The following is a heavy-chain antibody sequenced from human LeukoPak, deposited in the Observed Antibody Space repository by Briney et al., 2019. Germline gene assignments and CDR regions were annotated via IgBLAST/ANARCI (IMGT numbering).Heavy chain of an antibody. Sequence: PSETLSLTCTISGGSISSSSYYWGGIRQPPGKGLEWIGSIYYSGSTYYNPSLKSRVTISVDTSKNQFSLKLSSVTAADTAVYYCARHCGGDCAQYYFDYWGLGTLVTVSS. V-gene: IGHV4-39*01. CDR1: GGSISSSSYY. CDR3: ARHCGGDCAQYYFDY. J-gene: IGHJ4*02. D-gene: IGHD2-21*02. CDR2: IYYSGST.